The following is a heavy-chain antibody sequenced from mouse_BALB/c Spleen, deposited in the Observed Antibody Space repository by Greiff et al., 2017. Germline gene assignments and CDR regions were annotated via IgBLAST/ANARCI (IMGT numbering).Heavy chain of an antibody. D-gene: IGHD1-1*01. V-gene: IGHV1-54*01. Sequence: QVQLQQSGAELVRPGTSVKVSCKASGYAFPNYLIEWVKQRPGQGLEWIGVINPGSGGTNYNEKFKGKATLTADKSSSTAYMQLSSLTSDDSAVYFCASNYYGSSLDYWGQGTTLTVSS. CDR3: ASNYYGSSLDY. J-gene: IGHJ2*01. CDR2: INPGSGGT. CDR1: GYAFPNYL.